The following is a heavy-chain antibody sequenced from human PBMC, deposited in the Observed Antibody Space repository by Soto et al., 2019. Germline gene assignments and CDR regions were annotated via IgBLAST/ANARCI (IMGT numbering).Heavy chain of an antibody. V-gene: IGHV3-23*01. D-gene: IGHD2-15*01. CDR2: ISGSGGRI. Sequence: EVHLLESGGGLVQPGGSLRLSCAASGFTFSNYAMTWVRQPPGKGLEWVSGISGSGGRINYADSVKGRFSISRDSSRNTLDPQMDSLRVEDTAVYYCVKFQDPYGATQSGALDSWGQGTLVTVSS. CDR1: GFTFSNYA. J-gene: IGHJ4*02. CDR3: VKFQDPYGATQSGALDS.